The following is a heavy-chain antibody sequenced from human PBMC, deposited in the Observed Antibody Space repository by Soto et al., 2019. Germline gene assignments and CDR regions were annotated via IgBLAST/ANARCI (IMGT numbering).Heavy chain of an antibody. V-gene: IGHV3-11*01. CDR1: GFTFSDYY. CDR2: ISGTGDTI. Sequence: HVEVVESGGGLVKPGGSLRLSCAASGFTFSDYYMSWIRQAPGKGLEWVSYISGTGDTIYYADSVKGRFTISRDNAKNSLILQMTSLRVEDTAVYFCAREARPDVLRDLLIRQRAKIWGGDPSRGIGHYSYGMDVWGQGTTVTVSS. J-gene: IGHJ6*02. CDR3: AREARPDVLRDLLIRQRAKIWGGDPSRGIGHYSYGMDV. D-gene: IGHD2-21*02.